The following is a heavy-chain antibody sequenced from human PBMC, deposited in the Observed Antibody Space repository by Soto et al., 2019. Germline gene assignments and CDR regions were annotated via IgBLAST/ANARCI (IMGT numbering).Heavy chain of an antibody. D-gene: IGHD1-20*01. Sequence: AGSLRLSCAASGFTFDDYSMNWVRQAPGKGLEWVSYISRKRKYIDYADSVKGRFTISRDGAKNSVFLQMNSLRDEDTAVYYCARDHNWSFDYWGQGIPVTVSS. V-gene: IGHV3-48*02. CDR1: GFTFDDYS. CDR2: ISRKRKYI. J-gene: IGHJ4*02. CDR3: ARDHNWSFDY.